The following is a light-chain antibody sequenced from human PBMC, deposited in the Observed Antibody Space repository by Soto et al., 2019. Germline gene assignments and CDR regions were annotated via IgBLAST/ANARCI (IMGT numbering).Light chain of an antibody. CDR2: GAS. V-gene: IGKV3-15*01. Sequence: EIVMTQSPATLSVSPGERATLSCRASQSVSSNLAWYQQKPGQAPRLLIYGASTRATGIPARFSGSGSGTEFTLTISSLQSEDFAVYYCQQYNNWYTFGQRTKLEIK. CDR3: QQYNNWYT. CDR1: QSVSSN. J-gene: IGKJ2*01.